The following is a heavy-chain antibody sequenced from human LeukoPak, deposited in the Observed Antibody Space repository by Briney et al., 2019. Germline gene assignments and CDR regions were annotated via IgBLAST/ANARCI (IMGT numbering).Heavy chain of an antibody. CDR3: ARGQSRRITIFGVVTTRYYFDY. Sequence: ASVKVSCKASGYTFTSYDINWVRQATGQGLEWMGWMNPNSGNTGYAQRFQGRVTMTRNTSISTAYMELSSRRSEDTAVYYCARGQSRRITIFGVVTTRYYFDYWGQGTLVTVSS. J-gene: IGHJ4*02. CDR2: MNPNSGNT. D-gene: IGHD3-3*01. CDR1: GYTFTSYD. V-gene: IGHV1-8*01.